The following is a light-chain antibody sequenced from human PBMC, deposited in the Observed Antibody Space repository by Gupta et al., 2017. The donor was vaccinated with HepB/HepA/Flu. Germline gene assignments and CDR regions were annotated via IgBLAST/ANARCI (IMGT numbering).Light chain of an antibody. CDR3: QQSDSNPLT. J-gene: IGKJ4*01. Sequence: DIQMTQSPSSLSAFVGDRVTITCRASQSIAGFLNWYQQKPGKAPKLLISAASTMQSGAPSRFSGSGSGTDFTLTINRLQSEDFATYYCQQSDSNPLTFGGGTKVEIK. CDR2: AAS. CDR1: QSIAGF. V-gene: IGKV1-39*01.